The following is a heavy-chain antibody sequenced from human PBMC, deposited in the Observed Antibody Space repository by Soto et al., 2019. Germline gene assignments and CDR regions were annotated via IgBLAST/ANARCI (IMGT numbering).Heavy chain of an antibody. D-gene: IGHD5-18*01. CDR1: GFTFSTYA. J-gene: IGHJ4*02. Sequence: GGSLRLSCAASGFTFSTYAMTWVRQAPGKGLEWVSVISGSTGSTFYADSVRGRFTISRDNSKSTLYLQMNSLRAEDTAVYYCGKDFSASGPSFGCDHWGQGTLVTVSS. CDR2: ISGSTGST. V-gene: IGHV3-23*01. CDR3: GKDFSASGPSFGCDH.